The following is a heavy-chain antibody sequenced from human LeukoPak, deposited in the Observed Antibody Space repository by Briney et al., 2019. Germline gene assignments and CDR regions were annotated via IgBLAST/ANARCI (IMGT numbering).Heavy chain of an antibody. V-gene: IGHV3-33*06. Sequence: PGGSLRLSCAASGFTFSSYGMNWVRQAPGKGLEWVAVIWYDGSNKYYADSVKGRFTISRDNSKNTLYLQMNSLRAEDTAVYYCAKSDYDFWSGYFDYWGQGTLVTVSS. D-gene: IGHD3-3*01. CDR3: AKSDYDFWSGYFDY. J-gene: IGHJ4*02. CDR2: IWYDGSNK. CDR1: GFTFSSYG.